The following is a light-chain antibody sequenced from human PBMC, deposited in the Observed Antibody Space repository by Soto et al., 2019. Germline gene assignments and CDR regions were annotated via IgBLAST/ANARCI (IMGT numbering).Light chain of an antibody. CDR1: QSVLYSSNNKNY. CDR2: WAS. J-gene: IGKJ4*01. CDR3: QQYYSTPLT. Sequence: DIVMTQSPDSLAVSLGERATINCKSSQSVLYSSNNKNYLAWYQQKPGQPPNLLIYWASTRESGVPDRFSGSGCGTDFTLTSSSLQAEDVAVYYCQQYYSTPLTFGGGTKVEI. V-gene: IGKV4-1*01.